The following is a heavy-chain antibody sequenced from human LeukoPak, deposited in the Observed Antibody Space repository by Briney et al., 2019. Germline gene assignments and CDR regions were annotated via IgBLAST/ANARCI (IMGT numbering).Heavy chain of an antibody. J-gene: IGHJ2*01. CDR2: TYYSGST. CDR3: ARDKISWYFDL. CDR1: GGSISSSSYY. D-gene: IGHD2/OR15-2a*01. V-gene: IGHV4-39*07. Sequence: SETLSLTCTVSGGSISSSSYYWGWIRQPPGKGLEWIGSTYYSGSTYYNPSLKSRVTISVDTSKNQFSLKLSSVTAADTAVYYCARDKISWYFDLWGRGTLVTVSS.